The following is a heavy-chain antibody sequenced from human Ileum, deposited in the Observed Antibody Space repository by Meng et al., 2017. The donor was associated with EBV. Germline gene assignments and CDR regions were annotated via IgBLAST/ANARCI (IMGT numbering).Heavy chain of an antibody. CDR3: VKSNWGSEDS. Sequence: VKLVGVGGGVVRPGESTRISFAAFGIPFNRHRMAWGRQGPGKGLVWVSNIKTDGSTSAYADSVKGRFTISRDNAKNTLYLQMNSLRVEDTAIYYCVKSNWGSEDSWGQGTLVTVSS. V-gene: IGHV3-74*03. CDR1: GIPFNRHR. J-gene: IGHJ4*02. D-gene: IGHD7-27*01. CDR2: IKTDGSTS.